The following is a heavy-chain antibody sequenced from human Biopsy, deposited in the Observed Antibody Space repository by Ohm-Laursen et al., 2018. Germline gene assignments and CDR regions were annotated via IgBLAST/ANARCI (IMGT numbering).Heavy chain of an antibody. J-gene: IGHJ2*01. Sequence: TLSLTWTVSGDSINSSYWSWIRQAPGKGLEWIGYIYYTGSTNYNPSLKSRVTISVDTSMNHLSLRLTSVTAADTAVYYCARHAPSYSGSYWRYFDLWGRGTLVTVSS. CDR3: ARHAPSYSGSYWRYFDL. CDR1: GDSINSSY. D-gene: IGHD1-26*01. CDR2: IYYTGST. V-gene: IGHV4-59*08.